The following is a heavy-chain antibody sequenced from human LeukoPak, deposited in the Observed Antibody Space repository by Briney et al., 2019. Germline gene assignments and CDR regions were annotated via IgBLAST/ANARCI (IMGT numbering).Heavy chain of an antibody. V-gene: IGHV4-59*01. D-gene: IGHD4-23*01. Sequence: SETLSLTCTVSGGSISSYYWSWIRQPPGKGLEWIGYIYYSGSTNYNPSLKSRVTISVDTSKNQFSPKLSSVTAADTAVYYCASVGDYGGNGDAFDIWGLRTMVTVSS. J-gene: IGHJ3*02. CDR2: IYYSGST. CDR1: GGSISSYY. CDR3: ASVGDYGGNGDAFDI.